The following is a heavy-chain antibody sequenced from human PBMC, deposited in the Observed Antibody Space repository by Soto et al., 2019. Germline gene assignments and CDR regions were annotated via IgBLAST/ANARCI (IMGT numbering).Heavy chain of an antibody. Sequence: PVGSLRLSCAASGFTISTYAMTWVRQAPGKGLECVSGVTGSGGQIHYADSVKGRFTISKDNSKNTLYLQMSSLREEDTALYYCAKGVSQYTPLALFDYWGRGTLVTVSS. V-gene: IGHV3-23*01. J-gene: IGHJ4*02. CDR3: AKGVSQYTPLALFDY. CDR2: VTGSGGQI. CDR1: GFTISTYA. D-gene: IGHD5-18*01.